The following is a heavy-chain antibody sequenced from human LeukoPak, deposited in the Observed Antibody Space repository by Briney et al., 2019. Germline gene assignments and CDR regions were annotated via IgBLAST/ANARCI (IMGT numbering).Heavy chain of an antibody. D-gene: IGHD3-3*01. CDR1: GGSISSGSYY. J-gene: IGHJ3*02. V-gene: IGHV4-61*02. CDR3: ARELRFLETRAFDI. CDR2: IYTSGST. Sequence: PSQTLSLTCTVSGGSISSGSYYWSWIRQPAGKGLEWIGRIYTSGSTNYNPSLKSRVTISVDTSKNQFSLKLSSVTAADTAVYYCARELRFLETRAFDIWGQGTMVTVSS.